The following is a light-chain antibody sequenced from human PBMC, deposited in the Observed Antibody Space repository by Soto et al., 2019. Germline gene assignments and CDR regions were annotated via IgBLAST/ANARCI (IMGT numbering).Light chain of an antibody. CDR3: QQYNDNWT. CDR1: QSISSW. Sequence: DIHMSQSPSTLSASVGDRVTITCRASQSISSWLAWHQQKPGKAPRLLIYKASNLESGIASRFSGSGSGTEFTLTITSLQPDDSAIYYCQQYNDNWTFGQGTKV. V-gene: IGKV1-5*03. J-gene: IGKJ1*01. CDR2: KAS.